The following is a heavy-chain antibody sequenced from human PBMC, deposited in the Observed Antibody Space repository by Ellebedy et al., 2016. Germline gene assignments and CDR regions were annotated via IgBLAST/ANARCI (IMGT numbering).Heavy chain of an antibody. V-gene: IGHV3-23*01. Sequence: GGSLRLSXAASGFTFSNYAMSWIRQAPGKGLEWVSTISGSGGSTYYADSLKGRFTISRDNSKNTLYLQMNSLRAEDTAVYYCAQQPTKNCSGGSCHDYWGQGTLVTVSS. CDR2: ISGSGGST. CDR1: GFTFSNYA. D-gene: IGHD2-15*01. J-gene: IGHJ4*02. CDR3: AQQPTKNCSGGSCHDY.